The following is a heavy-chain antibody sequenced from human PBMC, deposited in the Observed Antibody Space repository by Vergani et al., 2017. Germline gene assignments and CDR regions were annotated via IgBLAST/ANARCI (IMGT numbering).Heavy chain of an antibody. V-gene: IGHV3-30*04. J-gene: IGHJ6*03. CDR2: ISYDGSNK. CDR3: ARDPRGLDYYYYMDV. D-gene: IGHD5/OR15-5a*01. CDR1: GFTFSSYA. Sequence: VQLLESGGGLVQPGGSLRLSCAASGFTFSSYAMSWVRQAPGKGLEWVAVISYDGSNKYYADSVKGRFTISRDNSKNTLYLQMNSLRAEDTAVYYCARDPRGLDYYYYMDVGGKGTTVTVSS.